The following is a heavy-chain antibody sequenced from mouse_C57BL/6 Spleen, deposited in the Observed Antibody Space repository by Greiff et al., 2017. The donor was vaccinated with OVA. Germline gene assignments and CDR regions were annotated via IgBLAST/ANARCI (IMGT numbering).Heavy chain of an antibody. V-gene: IGHV5-4*01. CDR1: GFTFSSYA. D-gene: IGHD2-3*01. CDR2: ISDGGSYT. J-gene: IGHJ2*01. Sequence: DVMLVESGGGLVKPGGSLKLSCAASGFTFSSYAMSWVRQTPEKRLEWVATISDGGSYTYYPDNVKGRFTISRDNAKNNLYLQMSHLKSEDTAMYYCARESDGIDYWGQGTTLTVSS. CDR3: ARESDGIDY.